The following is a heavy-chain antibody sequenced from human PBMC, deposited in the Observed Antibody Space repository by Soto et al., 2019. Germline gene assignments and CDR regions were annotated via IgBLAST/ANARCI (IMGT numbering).Heavy chain of an antibody. CDR2: IYYSGST. D-gene: IGHD4-17*01. CDR3: ARDSGYGDPFDY. V-gene: IGHV4-59*01. CDR1: GGSISSYY. J-gene: IGHJ4*02. Sequence: SETLSLTCTVSGGSISSYYWSWIRQPPGKGLEWIGYIYYSGSTNYNPSLESRVTISVDTSKNQFSLRLSSVTAADTAVYYCARDSGYGDPFDYWGQGTLVTVSS.